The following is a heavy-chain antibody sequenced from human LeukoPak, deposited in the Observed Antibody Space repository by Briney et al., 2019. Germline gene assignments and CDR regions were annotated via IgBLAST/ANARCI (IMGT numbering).Heavy chain of an antibody. CDR2: INPSGGST. Sequence: ASVKVSCKASGYTFTSYYMHWVRQAPGQGLEWMGIINPSGGSTSYAQKFQGRVTMTRDTSTSTVYMELSSLRSEDTAVYYCARGGRRWLQLHPPASHPDYWGQGTLVTVSS. V-gene: IGHV1-46*01. CDR3: ARGGRRWLQLHPPASHPDY. D-gene: IGHD5-24*01. J-gene: IGHJ4*02. CDR1: GYTFTSYY.